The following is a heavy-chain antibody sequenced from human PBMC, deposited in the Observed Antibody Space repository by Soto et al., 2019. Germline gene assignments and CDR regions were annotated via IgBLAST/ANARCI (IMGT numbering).Heavy chain of an antibody. CDR3: AGRQQLVHFLRFDP. J-gene: IGHJ5*02. D-gene: IGHD6-13*01. Sequence: GGSLRLSCAASGFTFSSYSMNWVRQAPGKGLEWVSSISSSSSYIYYADSVKGRFTISRDNAKNSLYLQMNSLRAEDTAVYYCAGRQQLVHFLRFDPWGQGTLVTVSS. CDR1: GFTFSSYS. CDR2: ISSSSSYI. V-gene: IGHV3-21*01.